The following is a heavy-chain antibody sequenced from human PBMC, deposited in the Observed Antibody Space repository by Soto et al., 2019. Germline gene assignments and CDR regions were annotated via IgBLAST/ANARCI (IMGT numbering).Heavy chain of an antibody. D-gene: IGHD3-16*01. Sequence: SETLSLTCTVSGGSISSSIYYWGWIRQPPGKGLEWIGSIYYSGSTYYNPSLKSRVTISVDTSKNQFSLKLSSVTAADTAVYYCARPGGSASDIWGQGTMVTVSS. CDR1: GGSISSSIYY. CDR3: ARPGGSASDI. V-gene: IGHV4-39*01. CDR2: IYYSGST. J-gene: IGHJ3*02.